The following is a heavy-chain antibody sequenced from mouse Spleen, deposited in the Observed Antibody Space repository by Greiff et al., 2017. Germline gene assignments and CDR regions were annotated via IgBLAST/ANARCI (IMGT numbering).Heavy chain of an antibody. V-gene: IGHV8-12*01. CDR2: IYWDDDK. D-gene: IGHD2-3*01. Sequence: QVPLKESGPGILQPSQTLSLTCSFSGFSLSTSGMGVIWIRQPSGKGLEWLAHIYWDDDKRYNPSLKSRLTISKDTSSNQVFLKITSVDTADTATYYCARRADDYYWDGYAMDYWGQGTSVTVSS. CDR1: GFSLSTSGMG. J-gene: IGHJ4*01. CDR3: ARRADDYYWDGYAMDY.